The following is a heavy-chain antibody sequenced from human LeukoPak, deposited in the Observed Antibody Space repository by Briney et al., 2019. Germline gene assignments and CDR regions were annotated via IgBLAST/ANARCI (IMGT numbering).Heavy chain of an antibody. CDR1: RFTVSSNY. Sequence: TGGSLRLSCAASRFTVSSNYMSWVRQAPGKGLEWVSIIYSGGTIHYADSVKGRFTISRDNTKNTLYLQMNSLRAEDTAVYYCATGYDFGFDPWAREPWSPSPQ. D-gene: IGHD5-12*01. J-gene: IGHJ5*02. CDR3: ATGYDFGFDP. V-gene: IGHV3-53*01. CDR2: IYSGGTI.